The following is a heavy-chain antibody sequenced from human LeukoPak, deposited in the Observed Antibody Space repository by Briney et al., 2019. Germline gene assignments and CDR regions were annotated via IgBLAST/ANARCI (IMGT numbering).Heavy chain of an antibody. CDR3: AKDRLDYDILTGYYDY. CDR1: GFTFSSYA. J-gene: IGHJ4*02. Sequence: GGSLRLSCAASGFTFSSYAMSWVRQAPGKGLEWVSAISGSGGSTYYADSVKGRFTISRDNSKNTLYLQMNSLRAEETAVYYCAKDRLDYDILTGYYDYWGQGTLVTVSS. D-gene: IGHD3-9*01. V-gene: IGHV3-23*01. CDR2: ISGSGGST.